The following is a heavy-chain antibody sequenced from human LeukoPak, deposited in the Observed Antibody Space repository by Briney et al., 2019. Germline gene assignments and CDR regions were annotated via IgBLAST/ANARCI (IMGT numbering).Heavy chain of an antibody. CDR1: GGTFSSYA. V-gene: IGHV1-69*04. CDR2: IIPILGIA. D-gene: IGHD2-15*01. J-gene: IGHJ4*02. CDR3: ARSFSGRGYFDY. Sequence: ASVKVSCKASGGTFSSYAISWVRQAPGQGLEWMGRIIPILGIANYAQKFQGRVTITADKSTSTAYIELSSLRSEDTAVYYCARSFSGRGYFDYWGQGALVTVSS.